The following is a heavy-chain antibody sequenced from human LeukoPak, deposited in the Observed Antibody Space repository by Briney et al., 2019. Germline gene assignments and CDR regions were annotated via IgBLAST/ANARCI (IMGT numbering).Heavy chain of an antibody. J-gene: IGHJ4*02. CDR1: GGSISSGDYY. Sequence: PSQTLSLTCTVSGGSISSGDYYWSWIRQPPGKGLEWIGYIYYSGSTYYNPSLKSRVTISVDTSKNQFSLKLSSVTAADTAVYYCASKDWDSNGWSIDYWGQGTLVTVSS. D-gene: IGHD6-19*01. CDR3: ASKDWDSNGWSIDY. CDR2: IYYSGST. V-gene: IGHV4-30-4*08.